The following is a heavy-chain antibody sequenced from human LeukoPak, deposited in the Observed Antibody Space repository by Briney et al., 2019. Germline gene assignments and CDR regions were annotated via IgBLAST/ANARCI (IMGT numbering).Heavy chain of an antibody. V-gene: IGHV3-48*01. D-gene: IGHD3-16*01. CDR1: GFTFSSYS. Sequence: GGSLRLSCVASGFTFSSYSMNLVRQAPGKGLEWVSYISGSSGTIYYADSVKGRFTISRDNAKNSLYLQMNSLRAEDTAVYYCARRSEFGVLYYMDIWGKGTTVTVSS. J-gene: IGHJ6*03. CDR3: ARRSEFGVLYYMDI. CDR2: ISGSSGTI.